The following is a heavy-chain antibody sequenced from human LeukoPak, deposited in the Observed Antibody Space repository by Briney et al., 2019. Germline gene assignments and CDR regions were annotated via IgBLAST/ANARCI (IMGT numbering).Heavy chain of an antibody. CDR2: INPNSGGT. CDR3: ARVSGWEPREPTFDC. V-gene: IGHV1-2*02. CDR1: GYAFSDFY. D-gene: IGHD1-26*01. J-gene: IGHJ4*02. Sequence: ASVKVSCKASGYAFSDFYMHWVRQAPGQGLEWMGWINPNSGGTNYAQKFQGRVTMTRDTSISTAYMELSRLRSDDTAVYYCARVSGWEPREPTFDCWGQGTLVTVSS.